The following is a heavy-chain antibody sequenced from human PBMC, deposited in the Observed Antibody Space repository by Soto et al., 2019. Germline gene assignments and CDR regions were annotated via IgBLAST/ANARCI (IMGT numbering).Heavy chain of an antibody. CDR3: ARSQGSSTCLEIYYYYYYGMDV. CDR1: GGTFSSYA. J-gene: IGHJ6*02. D-gene: IGHD2-2*01. V-gene: IGHV1-69*01. Sequence: QVQLVQSGAEVKKPGSSVKVSCKASGGTFSSYAISWVRQAPGQGLERMGGIIPIPGTANYAQKFQGRVTITADESTSTAYMELSSLRSEDTAVYYCARSQGSSTCLEIYYYYYYGMDVWGQGTTVTVSS. CDR2: IIPIPGTA.